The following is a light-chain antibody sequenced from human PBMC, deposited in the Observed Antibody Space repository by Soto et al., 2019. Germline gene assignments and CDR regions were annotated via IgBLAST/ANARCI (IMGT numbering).Light chain of an antibody. CDR2: RAS. CDR3: QQYDDYPWT. V-gene: IGKV1-5*03. J-gene: IGKJ1*01. Sequence: DIQMTQSPSSLSASVGDRVTITCRASQSISTWLAWFQQKPGKAPKLLIYRASSLESGAPSRFSGTGSGTEFTLTISSLQPDDFATYYCQQYDDYPWTFGQGTKVHIK. CDR1: QSISTW.